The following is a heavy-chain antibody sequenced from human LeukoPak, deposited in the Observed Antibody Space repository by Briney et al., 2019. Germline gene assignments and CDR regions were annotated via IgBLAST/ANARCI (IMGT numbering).Heavy chain of an antibody. CDR3: AKADYVFGNWFDP. CDR2: ISWNSGSI. J-gene: IGHJ5*02. V-gene: IGHV3-9*01. Sequence: GGSLRLSCAASGFTFYDYAMHWVRQAPGKGLEWVSGISWNSGSIGYADSVKGRFTISRDNAKNSLYLQMNSLRAEDTALYYCAKADYVFGNWFDPWGQGTLVTVSS. CDR1: GFTFYDYA. D-gene: IGHD4-17*01.